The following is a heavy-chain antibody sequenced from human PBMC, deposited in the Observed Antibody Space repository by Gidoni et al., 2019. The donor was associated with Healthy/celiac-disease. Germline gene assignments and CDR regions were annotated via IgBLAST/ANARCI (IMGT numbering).Heavy chain of an antibody. V-gene: IGHV3-21*01. Sequence: EVQLVESWGGLVKPGGSLRLSFAASGFTFSSYSMNWVRQAPGKGLEWVSSISSSSSYIYYADSVKGRFTISRDNAKNSLYLQMNSLRAEDTAVYYCAREGLADAFDIWGQGTMVTVSS. CDR1: GFTFSSYS. CDR2: ISSSSSYI. CDR3: AREGLADAFDI. J-gene: IGHJ3*02.